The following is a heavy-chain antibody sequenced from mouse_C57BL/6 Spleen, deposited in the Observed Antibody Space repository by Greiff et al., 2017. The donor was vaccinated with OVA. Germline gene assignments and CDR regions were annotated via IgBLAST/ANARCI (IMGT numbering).Heavy chain of an antibody. J-gene: IGHJ2*01. CDR2: IYPRSGNT. D-gene: IGHD4-1*01. CDR3: ARGVGTSYYFDY. V-gene: IGHV1-81*01. Sequence: QVQLQQSGAELARPGASVKLSCKASGYTFTSYGISWVKQRTGQGLEWIGEIYPRSGNTYYNEKFKGKATLTADKSSSTAYMELRSLTSEDSAVYFCARGVGTSYYFDYWGQGTTLTVSS. CDR1: GYTFTSYG.